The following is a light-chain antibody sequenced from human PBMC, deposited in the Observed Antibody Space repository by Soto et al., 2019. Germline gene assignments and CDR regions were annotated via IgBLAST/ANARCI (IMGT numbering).Light chain of an antibody. CDR1: SSNIGAAYD. CDR2: GNS. Sequence: QSVLTQPPSVSGAPGQRVTISCTESSSNIGAAYDVPWYQQLPGTAPKLLIYGNSNRPSGVPDRFSGSKSGTSASLAITGLQAEDEADYYCQSYDSRLSGWVFGGGTQLTVL. CDR3: QSYDSRLSGWV. J-gene: IGLJ3*02. V-gene: IGLV1-40*01.